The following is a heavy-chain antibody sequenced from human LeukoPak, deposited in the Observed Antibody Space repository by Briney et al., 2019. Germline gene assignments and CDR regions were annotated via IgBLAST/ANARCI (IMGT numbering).Heavy chain of an antibody. CDR2: FDPEEGET. V-gene: IGHV1-24*01. Sequence: ASVKVSCKASGYTLTDYYIHWVRQAPGKGLEWMGGFDPEEGETIYAQNFQGRVTMTDDTSTDTAYMELSSLRSEDTAVYYCATAGRSYDLLTGYPPHYYYYMDVWGKGTTVTVSS. CDR1: GYTLTDYY. CDR3: ATAGRSYDLLTGYPPHYYYYMDV. D-gene: IGHD3-9*01. J-gene: IGHJ6*03.